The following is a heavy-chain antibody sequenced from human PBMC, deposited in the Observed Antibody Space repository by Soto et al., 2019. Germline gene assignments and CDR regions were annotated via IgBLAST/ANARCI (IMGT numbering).Heavy chain of an antibody. J-gene: IGHJ4*02. CDR2: IYWDDDK. D-gene: IGHD1-26*01. V-gene: IGHV2-5*02. CDR3: AYKALYSGSFLDGGYFDY. Sequence: QIALEESGPTRVKPTQTLAVTCTFSGFSLYTSGVGVGWIRQPPGKALEWLAVIYWDDDKRYSPSLKSRLTITKDTSKNQVVLTMANMDPVDTSTYYCAYKALYSGSFLDGGYFDYWGQGTLVTVSS. CDR1: GFSLYTSGVG.